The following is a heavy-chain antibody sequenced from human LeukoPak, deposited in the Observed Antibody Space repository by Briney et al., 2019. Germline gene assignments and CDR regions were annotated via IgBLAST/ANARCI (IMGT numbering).Heavy chain of an antibody. CDR3: ARAVSWTDYYYYMDV. V-gene: IGHV4-39*07. J-gene: IGHJ6*03. CDR1: GGSISSSSYY. CDR2: IYYSGST. D-gene: IGHD6-13*01. Sequence: PSETLSLTCTVSGGSISSSSYYWGWIRQPPGKGLEWIGSIYYSGSTYYNPSLKSRVTISVDTSKNQFSLKLSSVTAADTAVYYCARAVSWTDYYYYMDVWGKGTTVTVS.